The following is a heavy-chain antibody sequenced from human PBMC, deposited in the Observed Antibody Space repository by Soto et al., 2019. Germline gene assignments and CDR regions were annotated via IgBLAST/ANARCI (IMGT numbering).Heavy chain of an antibody. Sequence: SASMYLTCTVSGGTISSYYLSWIWQSPGKGLEWIGYIHYSGSTKSNPSLKSRVTISVDTSKNQFSLKLSSVTAADTAVYYCARGSAGTRWFDPWGQGTLVTVSS. CDR2: IHYSGST. V-gene: IGHV4-59*12. J-gene: IGHJ5*02. D-gene: IGHD6-19*01. CDR3: ARGSAGTRWFDP. CDR1: GGTISSYY.